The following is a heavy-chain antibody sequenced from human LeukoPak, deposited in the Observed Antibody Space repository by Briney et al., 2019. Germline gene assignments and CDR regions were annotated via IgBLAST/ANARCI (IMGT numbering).Heavy chain of an antibody. D-gene: IGHD1-26*01. CDR3: AKDSVRWELLRFDLPYFDY. J-gene: IGHJ4*02. Sequence: PWASVKVSCKASGYIFISYAMHWVRQAPGQRLEGMGWINAGNGNTKYSQKFQGRVTITRDTSASTVYMEPSSLRSEDTAVYYCAKDSVRWELLRFDLPYFDYWGQGTLVTVSS. V-gene: IGHV1-3*01. CDR1: GYIFISYA. CDR2: INAGNGNT.